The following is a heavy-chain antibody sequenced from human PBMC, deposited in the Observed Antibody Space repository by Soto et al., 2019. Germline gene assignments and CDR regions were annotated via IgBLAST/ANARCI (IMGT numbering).Heavy chain of an antibody. J-gene: IGHJ4*02. Sequence: EVQLLESGGGLVQPGGSLRLSCVGSGFFFSSYTMTWVRQAPGKGLEWVSSFSATSENTYYADSVRGRFTISRDNSKNTLFLQMTSLTAEDPAMYYCAKARDQQWVRLPFDYWGQGILVSASS. V-gene: IGHV3-23*01. CDR1: GFFFSSYT. CDR3: AKARDQQWVRLPFDY. CDR2: FSATSENT. D-gene: IGHD6-19*01.